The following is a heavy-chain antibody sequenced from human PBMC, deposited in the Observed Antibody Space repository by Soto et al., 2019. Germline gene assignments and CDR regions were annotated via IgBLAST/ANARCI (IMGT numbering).Heavy chain of an antibody. J-gene: IGHJ6*03. CDR1: GFTFSSYA. Sequence: QVQLVESGGGVVQPGRSLRLSCEASGFTFSSYAMHWVRQSPGKRLEWVAVISHDGNVNYYSESVKGRFTMSRDNSKDTLYLHMDSLRTEDTAVYFCAKDEYWESHFYYFMDLWGKGTPVTVSS. D-gene: IGHD2-8*02. CDR3: AKDEYWESHFYYFMDL. V-gene: IGHV3-30*18. CDR2: ISHDGNVN.